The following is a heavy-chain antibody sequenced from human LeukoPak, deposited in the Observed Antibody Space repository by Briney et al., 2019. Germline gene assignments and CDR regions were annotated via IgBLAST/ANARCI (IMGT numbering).Heavy chain of an antibody. CDR1: GDSIFSGINY. J-gene: IGHJ6*03. Sequence: PSQTLSLTSTLSGDSIFSGINYWTWIRQPAGKTLEWIGRIYTSGSTNYNPSLKSRVTISVDTSKNQFSLKLSSVTAADTAVYYCARLGVLLVPAAMGYYYDFSIDVWGKGTTVTVSS. D-gene: IGHD2-2*01. CDR3: ARLGVLLVPAAMGYYYDFSIDV. V-gene: IGHV4-61*02. CDR2: IYTSGST.